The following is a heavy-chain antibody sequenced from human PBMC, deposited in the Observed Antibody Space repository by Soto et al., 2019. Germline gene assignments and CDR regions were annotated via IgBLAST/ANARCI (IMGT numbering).Heavy chain of an antibody. D-gene: IGHD6-19*01. CDR1: GGTFSNYA. V-gene: IGHV1-69*14. CDR2: ITPIFGTA. Sequence: QVQLVQSGAEVKKPGSSVKVSCKASGGTFSNYAISWVRQAPGQGLEWMGGITPIFGTANYAQKFQGRVTITADKSMNTAYMELSRLRSEDTAVYYCAQTLGLAVAGPGRFDLWGRGTLVTVS. CDR3: AQTLGLAVAGPGRFDL. J-gene: IGHJ2*01.